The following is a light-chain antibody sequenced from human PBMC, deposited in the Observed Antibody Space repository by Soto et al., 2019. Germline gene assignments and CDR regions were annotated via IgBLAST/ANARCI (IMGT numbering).Light chain of an antibody. CDR3: HQYNSYWT. J-gene: IGKJ1*01. CDR2: DAS. Sequence: DINVTQSPPPLSASLGDRFTITFRASQTISTWMAWYQQKPGKAPKLLVYDASTLQSGVASRFSGSGSGTEFTLTISSLQPDDFATYYCHQYNSYWTFGQGTKVDIK. V-gene: IGKV1-5*01. CDR1: QTISTW.